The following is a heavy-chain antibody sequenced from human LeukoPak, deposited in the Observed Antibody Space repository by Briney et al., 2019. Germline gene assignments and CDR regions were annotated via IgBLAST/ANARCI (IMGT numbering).Heavy chain of an antibody. CDR3: ARGYSYGPYYYYGMDV. V-gene: IGHV3-13*01. D-gene: IGHD5-18*01. CDR1: GFTFSSYD. CDR2: IGTAGDT. Sequence: PAGSLRLSCAASGFTFSSYDMHWVRQATGKGLEWVSAIGTAGDTYYPGSVKGRFTISRENAKNSLYLQMNSLRAGDTAVYYCARGYSYGPYYYYGMDVWGQGTTVTVSS. J-gene: IGHJ6*02.